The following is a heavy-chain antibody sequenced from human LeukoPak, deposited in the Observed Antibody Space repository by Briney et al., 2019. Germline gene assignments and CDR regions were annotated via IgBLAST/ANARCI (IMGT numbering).Heavy chain of an antibody. CDR2: ISVYNGNT. CDR1: GYIFTSYG. CDR3: ARDINGYYYDSHGYYPTDL. D-gene: IGHD3-22*01. J-gene: IGHJ5*02. Sequence: ASVKVSCKASGYIFTSYGISWVRQAPGHGLEWMGWISVYNGNTNYPQRLQGRVTMTTDTSKTTAYMELSSLRYDDTAGYYCARDINGYYYDSHGYYPTDLWGQGTLVTVSS. V-gene: IGHV1-18*01.